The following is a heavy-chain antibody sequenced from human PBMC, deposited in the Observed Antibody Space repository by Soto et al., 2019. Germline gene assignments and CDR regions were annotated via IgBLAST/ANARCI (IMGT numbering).Heavy chain of an antibody. J-gene: IGHJ4*02. CDR2: INPNRGGT. Sequence: QVQLVQSGAEVKKPGASVKVSCKASGYTFTGYYMHWVRQAPGQGLEWMGWINPNRGGTNYAQKFKGWVNMTRDTSISTAYMELRRLRSDDTAVYYCASGSPGDYDVFDYWGQGTLVTVSS. D-gene: IGHD4-17*01. V-gene: IGHV1-2*04. CDR3: ASGSPGDYDVFDY. CDR1: GYTFTGYY.